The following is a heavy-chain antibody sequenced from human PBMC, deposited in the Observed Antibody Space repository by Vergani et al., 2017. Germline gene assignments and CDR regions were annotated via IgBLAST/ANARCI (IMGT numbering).Heavy chain of an antibody. D-gene: IGHD2-2*01. CDR2: IKQDGSEK. V-gene: IGHV3-7*01. CDR3: ARSLTTYCSSTSCYGFPSYYYYYMDV. Sequence: EVQLVESGGGLVQPGGSLRLSCAASGFTFSSYWMSWVRQAPGKGLEWVANIKQDGSEKYYVDSVKGRFTISRDNAKNSLYLQMNSLRAEDTAVYYCARSLTTYCSSTSCYGFPSYYYYYMDVWGKGTTVTVSS. CDR1: GFTFSSYW. J-gene: IGHJ6*03.